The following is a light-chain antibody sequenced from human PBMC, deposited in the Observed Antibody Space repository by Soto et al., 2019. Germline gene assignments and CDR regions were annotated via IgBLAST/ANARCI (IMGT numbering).Light chain of an antibody. CDR3: CSYTTSNTRQIV. J-gene: IGLJ1*01. CDR2: AVS. CDR1: SSDVGGYNY. Sequence: QSALTQPASVSGSPGQSITISCTGTSSDVGGYNYVSWYQQHPGNAPKFMIYAVSNRPSGVSNRFSGSKSGNTASLTISGLQAEDEADYYCCSYTTSNTRQIVFGTGTKVTVL. V-gene: IGLV2-14*01.